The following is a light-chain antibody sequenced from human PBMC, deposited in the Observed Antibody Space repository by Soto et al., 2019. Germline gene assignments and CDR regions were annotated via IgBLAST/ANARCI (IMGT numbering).Light chain of an antibody. CDR2: GNS. CDR3: QSYDSSLSGYV. Sequence: QSALTQPPSVSGAPGQRVTISCTGSRSNIGAGYDVHWYQQLPGTAPKLPIYGNSNRPSGVPDRFSGSKSGTSASLAITGLQAEDEADYYCQSYDSSLSGYVFGTGTKLTVL. V-gene: IGLV1-40*01. CDR1: RSNIGAGYD. J-gene: IGLJ1*01.